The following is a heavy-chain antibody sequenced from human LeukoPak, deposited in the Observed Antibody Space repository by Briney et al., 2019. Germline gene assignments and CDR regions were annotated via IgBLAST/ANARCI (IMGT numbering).Heavy chain of an antibody. D-gene: IGHD2-15*01. CDR2: INYSGNT. CDR1: GGSLSGYY. V-gene: IGHV4-34*01. Sequence: PSETLSLTCAVYGGSLSGYYWTWIRQTPGKGLEWIGEINYSGNTNYNRSLKSRVTISADTSKNQFSLRLSSVTAADTAVYYRARRGTAYCRGGRCYSDKYFDYWGQGTQVTVSS. J-gene: IGHJ4*02. CDR3: ARRGTAYCRGGRCYSDKYFDY.